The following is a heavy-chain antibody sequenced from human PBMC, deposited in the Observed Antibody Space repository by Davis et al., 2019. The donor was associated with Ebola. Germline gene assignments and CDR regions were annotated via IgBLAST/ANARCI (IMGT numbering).Heavy chain of an antibody. CDR2: IYTDGTT. CDR3: ARVQQRQWLASDY. J-gene: IGHJ4*02. Sequence: GESLKISCAASGFTVSNNYMSWVRQAPGKGLEWVSTIYTDGTTYNADSVKGRFTISRDNSKNTLFLQMNSLRAEDTAVYYCARVQQRQWLASDYWGQGTLVTVSS. V-gene: IGHV3-66*01. CDR1: GFTVSNNY. D-gene: IGHD6-19*01.